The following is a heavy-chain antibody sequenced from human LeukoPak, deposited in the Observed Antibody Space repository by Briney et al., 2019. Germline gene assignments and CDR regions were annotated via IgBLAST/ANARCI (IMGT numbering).Heavy chain of an antibody. CDR3: AREGRPATASFDY. D-gene: IGHD2-2*01. J-gene: IGHJ4*02. CDR2: ISSDGSNK. Sequence: GRSLWLACAASGFTFSSYAMGWVRQPPGKGLEWVAFISSDGSNKYYADSVKGRFTISRDNSKNTLYLQMNSLRAEDTAVYYCAREGRPATASFDYWGQGTLVTVSS. CDR1: GFTFSSYA. V-gene: IGHV3-30*01.